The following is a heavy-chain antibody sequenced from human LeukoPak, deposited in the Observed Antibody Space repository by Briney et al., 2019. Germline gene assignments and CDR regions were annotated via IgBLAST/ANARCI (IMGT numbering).Heavy chain of an antibody. D-gene: IGHD2-2*01. Sequence: GGSLRLSCAASGFTFSSYSMNWVRQAPGKGLEWVSSISSSSSYIYHADSVKGRFTISRDNAKNSLYLQMNSLRAEDTAVYYCAREGPDIVVVPAARACGMDVWGQGTTVTVSS. J-gene: IGHJ6*02. CDR1: GFTFSSYS. CDR2: ISSSSSYI. V-gene: IGHV3-21*01. CDR3: AREGPDIVVVPAARACGMDV.